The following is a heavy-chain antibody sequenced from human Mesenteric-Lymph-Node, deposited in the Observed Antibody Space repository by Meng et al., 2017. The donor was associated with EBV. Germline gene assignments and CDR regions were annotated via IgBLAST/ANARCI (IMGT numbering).Heavy chain of an antibody. Sequence: QVQLVQSGDEAKKPGASVRVSCKTSGYTFMTYGVTWVRQAPGQGLEWMGWTSAHNGNPTYAQKFQGRVIMTADASTSTAYLELTSLRSGDTAFYYCIRGSGFYYTSGLWGQGTLVTVSS. CDR1: GYTFMTYG. CDR3: IRGSGFYYTSGL. J-gene: IGHJ1*01. V-gene: IGHV1-18*01. D-gene: IGHD3-10*01. CDR2: TSAHNGNP.